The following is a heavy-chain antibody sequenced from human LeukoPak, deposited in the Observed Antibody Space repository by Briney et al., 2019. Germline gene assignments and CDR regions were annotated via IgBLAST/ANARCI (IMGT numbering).Heavy chain of an antibody. D-gene: IGHD2-15*01. CDR3: AKDQSGAAFDY. CDR1: GFTVSSNY. J-gene: IGHJ4*02. V-gene: IGHV3-53*01. Sequence: GGSLRLSCAASGFTVSSNYMSWVRQAPGKGLEWVSVIYSGGSTYYADSVKGRFTISRDNSKNTLYLQMNSLRAEDTAVYYCAKDQSGAAFDYWGQGTLVTVSS. CDR2: IYSGGST.